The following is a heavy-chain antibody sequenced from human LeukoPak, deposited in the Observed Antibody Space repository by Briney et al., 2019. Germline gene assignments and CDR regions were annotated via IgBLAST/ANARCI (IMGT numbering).Heavy chain of an antibody. V-gene: IGHV4-31*03. CDR2: IYHSGST. Sequence: PSQTLSLTCTVSGGSISSGGYYWSWIRQHPGKGLEWIGYIYHSGSTYYNPSLKSRVTISVDTSKNQFSLKLSSVTAADTAVYYCAKWNYYYYYMDVWGKGTTVTVSS. CDR1: GGSISSGGYY. J-gene: IGHJ6*03. CDR3: AKWNYYYYYMDV. D-gene: IGHD1-26*01.